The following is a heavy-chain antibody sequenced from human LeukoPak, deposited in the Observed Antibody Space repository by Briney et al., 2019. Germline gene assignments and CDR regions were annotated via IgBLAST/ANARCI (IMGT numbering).Heavy chain of an antibody. J-gene: IGHJ4*02. CDR2: IIPIFGTA. CDR1: GGTFSSYA. CDR3: ARDPTVVTPRDGFDY. V-gene: IGHV1-69*01. D-gene: IGHD4-23*01. Sequence: LVKVSCNAYGGTFSSYAISWVRQAPGQGLEWMGGIIPIFGTANYAQKFQGRVTITADESTRTAYMELSRLRSEDTAVYYCARDPTVVTPRDGFDYWGQGTLVTVSS.